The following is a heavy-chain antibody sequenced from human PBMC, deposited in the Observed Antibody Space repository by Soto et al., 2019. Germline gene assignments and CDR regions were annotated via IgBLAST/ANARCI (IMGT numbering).Heavy chain of an antibody. J-gene: IGHJ6*02. CDR2: ISYDGSNK. D-gene: IGHD3-10*01. CDR3: AKSRGGRRYYCYGMDV. V-gene: IGHV3-30*18. Sequence: QVQLVESGGGVVQPGRSLRLSCAASGFTFSSYGMHWVRQAPGKGLEWVAVISYDGSNKYYADSVKGRFTISRDNSKNSLYLQMNSLRAEDTAVYYCAKSRGGRRYYCYGMDVWGQGTTVTVSS. CDR1: GFTFSSYG.